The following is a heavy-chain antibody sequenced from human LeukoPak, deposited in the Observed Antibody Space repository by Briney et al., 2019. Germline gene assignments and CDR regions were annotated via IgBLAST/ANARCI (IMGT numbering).Heavy chain of an antibody. Sequence: ASVKVSCKASGYTFTGYYMHWVRQAPGQGLEWMGWINPNSGGTNYAQKFQGRVTMTRDTSISTAYMELSRLRSDDTAVYYCATEFGEFTKYFDYWGQGTLVTVSS. CDR3: ATEFGEFTKYFDY. V-gene: IGHV1-2*02. J-gene: IGHJ4*02. CDR2: INPNSGGT. D-gene: IGHD3-10*01. CDR1: GYTFTGYY.